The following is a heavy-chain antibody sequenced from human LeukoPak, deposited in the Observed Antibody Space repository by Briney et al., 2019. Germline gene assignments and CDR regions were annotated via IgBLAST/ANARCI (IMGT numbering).Heavy chain of an antibody. V-gene: IGHV1-69*01. D-gene: IGHD3-3*01. CDR2: IILLFGST. J-gene: IGHJ3*01. CDR3: AREMESLANGFDL. CDR1: GDTFYNYP. Sequence: ASVKVSCKSSGDTFYNYPISWVRQAPGQGLEWMGHIILLFGSTHYAQNFHGRLTISADESMRTAFMELSSLRSEDTALYYCAREMESLANGFDLWGQGTMVTVSS.